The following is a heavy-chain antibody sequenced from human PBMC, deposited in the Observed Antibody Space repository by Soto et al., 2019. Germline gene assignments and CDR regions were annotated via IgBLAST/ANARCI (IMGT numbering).Heavy chain of an antibody. CDR2: TYYSGST. J-gene: IGHJ5*02. D-gene: IGHD2-15*01. Sequence: QVQLQESGPGLVKPSQTLSLTCTVSGGSSSSGGYYWSWIRQHPGKGLEWIGYTYYSGSTYYNPSLKSWVTISVDTSKNQFSLKLSSVTAANTAVYYCAREVVVAENWFDPWGQGTLVTVSS. CDR3: AREVVVAENWFDP. V-gene: IGHV4-31*03. CDR1: GGSSSSGGYY.